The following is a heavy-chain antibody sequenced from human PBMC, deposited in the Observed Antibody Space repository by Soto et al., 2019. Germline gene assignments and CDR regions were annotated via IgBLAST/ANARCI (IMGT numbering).Heavy chain of an antibody. D-gene: IGHD3-16*01. V-gene: IGHV4-31*03. CDR2: IFHSGST. Sequence: QVQLQESGPGLVKPSQTLSLTCTVSGDSITSGGYYFNWIRQHPGKGLEWIGYIFHSGSTHYNPSLKSRVNMSVDTSKNQFSLRLTSVTAADTAVYYCARGGASFTGPAGYWGRGTLVTVSS. J-gene: IGHJ4*02. CDR3: ARGGASFTGPAGY. CDR1: GDSITSGGYY.